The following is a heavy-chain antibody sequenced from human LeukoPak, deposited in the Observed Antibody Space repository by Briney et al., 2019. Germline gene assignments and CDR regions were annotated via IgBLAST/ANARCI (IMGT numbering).Heavy chain of an antibody. CDR2: INAGNGNT. Sequence: APVKVSCKASGYTFTSYAMHWVRQAPGQRPEWMGWINAGNGNTKYSQKFQGRVTITRDTSASTAYMELSSLRSEDTAVYYCARDHRIAAAGTVYWGQGTLVTVSS. J-gene: IGHJ4*02. V-gene: IGHV1-3*01. D-gene: IGHD6-13*01. CDR1: GYTFTSYA. CDR3: ARDHRIAAAGTVY.